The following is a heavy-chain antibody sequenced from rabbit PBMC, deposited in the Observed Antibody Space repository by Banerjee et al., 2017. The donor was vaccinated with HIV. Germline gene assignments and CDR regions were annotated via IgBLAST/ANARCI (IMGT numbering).Heavy chain of an antibody. V-gene: IGHV1S45*01. D-gene: IGHD6-1*01. J-gene: IGHJ3*01. CDR1: GFSFSSAYW. CDR3: TRLGL. Sequence: QEQLEESGGDLVKPEGSLTLTCTASGFSFSSAYWICWVRQAPGKGLEWIACIYTSSGTTYYASWAKGRFTISKTSSTTVTLQMTSLTAADTATYFCTRLGLWGQGTLVTVS. CDR2: IYTSSGTT.